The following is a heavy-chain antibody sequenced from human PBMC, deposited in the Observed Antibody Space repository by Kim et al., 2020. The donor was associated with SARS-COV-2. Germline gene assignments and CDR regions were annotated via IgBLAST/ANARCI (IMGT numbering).Heavy chain of an antibody. J-gene: IGHJ4*02. CDR3: ASIIYSYGYNDY. CDR2: IYYTGST. Sequence: SETLSLTCTVSGGSISSGGYYWSWIRQHPGKGLEWIGYIYYTGSTYYNPSLKSRVTISVDTSKNQLSLKLSSVTAADTAVYYCASIIYSYGYNDYWGQGTLVTVSS. V-gene: IGHV4-31*03. D-gene: IGHD5-18*01. CDR1: GGSISSGGYY.